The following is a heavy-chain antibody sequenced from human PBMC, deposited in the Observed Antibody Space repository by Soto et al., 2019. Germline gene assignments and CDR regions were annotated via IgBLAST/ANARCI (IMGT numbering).Heavy chain of an antibody. Sequence: QVQLVQSGAEVKKPGASVKVSCKASGYTFTGYYMHWVRQAPGQGLEWMGWINPNSGGTNYAQKFQGWVTMTRDTSISTAYMELSRLRSDDTAVYYCARGPQIYGSGSYYQIYGYWGQGTLVTVSS. J-gene: IGHJ4*02. CDR1: GYTFTGYY. CDR3: ARGPQIYGSGSYYQIYGY. D-gene: IGHD3-10*01. CDR2: INPNSGGT. V-gene: IGHV1-2*04.